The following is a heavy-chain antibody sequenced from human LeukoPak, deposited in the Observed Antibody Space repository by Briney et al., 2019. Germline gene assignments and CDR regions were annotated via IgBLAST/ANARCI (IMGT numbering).Heavy chain of an antibody. CDR1: GFTFRDYS. CDR3: ARDREEVATIAADY. V-gene: IGHV3-11*04. J-gene: IGHJ4*02. CDR2: ISSDGSSI. D-gene: IGHD5-12*01. Sequence: PGGSLRLSCAASGFTFRDYSMTWIRQAPGKGLEWVSYISSDGSSIQHADSVEGRFTISRDNSKNTLYLQMNSLRLEDTAVYYCARDREEVATIAADYWGQGTLVTVSS.